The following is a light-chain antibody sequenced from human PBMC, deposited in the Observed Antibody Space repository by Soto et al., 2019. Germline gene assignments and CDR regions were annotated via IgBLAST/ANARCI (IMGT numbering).Light chain of an antibody. CDR2: AAS. Sequence: DIQMTQSPSSLSASVGDRVTITFRARQSISSYLNWYQQKPGKAPKLLIYAASSLQSGVPSRFSCSGSGTDFTLTISSLQPEDFATYYCQQSYSTLGTFGQGTKVEIK. CDR3: QQSYSTLGT. V-gene: IGKV1-39*01. J-gene: IGKJ1*01. CDR1: QSISSY.